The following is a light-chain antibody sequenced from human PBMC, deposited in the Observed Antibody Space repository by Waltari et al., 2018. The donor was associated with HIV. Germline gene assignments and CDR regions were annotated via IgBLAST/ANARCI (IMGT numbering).Light chain of an antibody. CDR3: SSYSARGFVA. CDR1: TSDFDTFDF. CDR2: DGY. J-gene: IGLJ3*02. Sequence: HSALTQPASVSGSPGQSITISCTGPTSDFDTFDFVSWYQQSPGRAPKLIIFDGYFRPSGVSQRFSRSKSGDTASLTISALRAEDEAYYFCSSYSARGFVAFGGGTKVTVL. V-gene: IGLV2-14*03.